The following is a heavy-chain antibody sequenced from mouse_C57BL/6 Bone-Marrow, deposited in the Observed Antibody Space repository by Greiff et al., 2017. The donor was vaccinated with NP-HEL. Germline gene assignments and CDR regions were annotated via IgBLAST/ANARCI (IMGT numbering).Heavy chain of an antibody. J-gene: IGHJ3*01. Sequence: VQLQQSGAELARPGASVKLSCKASGYTFTSYGMSWVKQRTGQGLEWIGEIYPRSGNTYYNEKFKGKATLTADKSSSTAYMELRSLTSEDSAVYFCARSRDGYYLAWFAYWGQGTLVTVSA. V-gene: IGHV1-81*01. CDR1: GYTFTSYG. CDR2: IYPRSGNT. D-gene: IGHD2-3*01. CDR3: ARSRDGYYLAWFAY.